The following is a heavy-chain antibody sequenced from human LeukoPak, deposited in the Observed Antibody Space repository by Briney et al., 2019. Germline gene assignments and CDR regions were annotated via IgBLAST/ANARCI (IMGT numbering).Heavy chain of an antibody. V-gene: IGHV4-59*01. CDR2: IYYSGST. D-gene: IGHD6-19*01. CDR1: GGSISSYY. J-gene: IGHJ4*02. CDR3: ARGVRAVAGPDY. Sequence: PSETLSLTCTVSGGSISSYYWNWIRQPPGKGLEWIGYIYYSGSTNYNPSLKSRVTISIDTSKNQFSLKLSSVTAADTAVYYCARGVRAVAGPDYWGQGTLVTVSS.